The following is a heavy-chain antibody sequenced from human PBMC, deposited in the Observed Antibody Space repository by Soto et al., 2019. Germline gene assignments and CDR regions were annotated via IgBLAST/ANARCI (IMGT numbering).Heavy chain of an antibody. CDR1: GFTVSNNY. CDR2: IYSGGNT. D-gene: IGHD6-13*01. J-gene: IGHJ4*02. Sequence: EVQLVESGGGLIQPGGSLRLSCAASGFTVSNNYMRWVRQAPGKGLEWVSLIYSGGNTHYADSVKGRFTISRDDSKNTLYRQMNSLRVEDTAVYYCARDPPGIAASGAGGWGQGTLVTVSS. CDR3: ARDPPGIAASGAGG. V-gene: IGHV3-53*01.